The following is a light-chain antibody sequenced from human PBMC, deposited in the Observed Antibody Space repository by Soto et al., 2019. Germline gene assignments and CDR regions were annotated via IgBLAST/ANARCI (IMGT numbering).Light chain of an antibody. J-gene: IGKJ1*01. Sequence: ETVLTQSPGTLSLSPGERATLSCRASQSVSSSYLAWYQQKPGQAPRLLIYGASSRDTGIPDRFSGSGSGTDFTFTISRLEPEDFAVYYCQQYGSSPPSWTFGQGTKVEIK. V-gene: IGKV3-20*01. CDR2: GAS. CDR3: QQYGSSPPSWT. CDR1: QSVSSSY.